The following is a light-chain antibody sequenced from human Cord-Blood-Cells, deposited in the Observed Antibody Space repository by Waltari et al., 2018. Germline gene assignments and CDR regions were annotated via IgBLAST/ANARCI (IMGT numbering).Light chain of an antibody. J-gene: IGKJ3*01. CDR2: DAY. Sequence: IVFTQSSDTLSLCPGERATLYYRASQSVSSYLAWYQQKPGQAPRLLIYDAYNRATGIPARFSGSGSETDFTLTIRSLGPDDFAVYSCQKRSNRPTSDPDTKVAIK. V-gene: IGKV3-11*01. CDR1: QSVSSY. CDR3: QKRSNRPT.